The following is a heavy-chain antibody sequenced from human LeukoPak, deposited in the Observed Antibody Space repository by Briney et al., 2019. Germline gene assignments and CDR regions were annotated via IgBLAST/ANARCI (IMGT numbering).Heavy chain of an antibody. CDR1: GFTFDDYA. CDR3: AKDTRRKGFDL. J-gene: IGHJ2*01. CDR2: ISWNSGSI. Sequence: GGSLRLSCAASGFTFDDYAMHWVRQAPGKGLEWVSGISWNSGSIGYADSVKGRFTSSRDNAKNSLYLQMNSLRAEDTALYYCAKDTRRKGFDLWGRGTLVTVSS. V-gene: IGHV3-9*01.